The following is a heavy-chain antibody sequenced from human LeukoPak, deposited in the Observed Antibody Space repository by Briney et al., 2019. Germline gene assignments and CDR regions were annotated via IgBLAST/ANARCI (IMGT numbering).Heavy chain of an antibody. D-gene: IGHD6-13*01. Sequence: SETLSLTCTVSGGSISSYYWSWIRQPPGKGLEWIGYIYYSGSINYNPSLKSRVTISVDTSKNQFSLKLSSVTAADTAVYYCARDSRGEQLVRYYYYGMDVWGQGTTVTVSS. CDR3: ARDSRGEQLVRYYYYGMDV. CDR2: IYYSGSI. V-gene: IGHV4-59*01. CDR1: GGSISSYY. J-gene: IGHJ6*02.